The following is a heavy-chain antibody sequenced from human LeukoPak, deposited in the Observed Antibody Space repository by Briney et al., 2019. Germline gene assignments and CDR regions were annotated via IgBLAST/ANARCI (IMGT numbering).Heavy chain of an antibody. J-gene: IGHJ4*02. CDR1: GGSFSDYY. CDR3: AKYGPGSGSYSTSWCFHQ. Sequence: PSETLSLTCAVYGGSFSDYYWTWIRQSPGKGLEWIGEINHSGRTNYNPSLESRVTISLDTSKNQFSLKLSSVTGADMAVYYCAKYGPGSGSYSTSWCFHQWGQGTLVTVSS. CDR2: INHSGRT. D-gene: IGHD1-26*01. V-gene: IGHV4-34*01.